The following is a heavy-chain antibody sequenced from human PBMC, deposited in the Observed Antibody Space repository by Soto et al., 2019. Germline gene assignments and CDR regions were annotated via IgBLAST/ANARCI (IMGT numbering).Heavy chain of an antibody. J-gene: IGHJ5*02. D-gene: IGHD5-12*01. CDR1: GYTFTGYY. Sequence: QVQLVQSGAEVKKPGASVKVSCKASGYTFTGYYMHWVRQAPGQGLEWMGWINPNSGGTNYAQKFQGWVTMTRDTSISTAYMELSRLRSDDTAVYYCARAYLRGYSGYDWGFDPWGQGTLATVSS. CDR3: ARAYLRGYSGYDWGFDP. CDR2: INPNSGGT. V-gene: IGHV1-2*04.